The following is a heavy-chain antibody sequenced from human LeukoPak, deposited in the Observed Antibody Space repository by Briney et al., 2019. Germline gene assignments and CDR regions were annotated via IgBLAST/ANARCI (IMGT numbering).Heavy chain of an antibody. V-gene: IGHV4-30-2*01. J-gene: IGHJ4*02. CDR1: GDSISSGAYY. D-gene: IGHD3-10*01. CDR2: FYGSGSA. Sequence: PSETLSLTCTVSGDSISSGAYYWSWIRQPPGKGLEWIGYFYGSGSASYNPSLKSRVTISVDRSNNQFSLKMSSVTAADTAVYYCVRGQLVRGVIITGFDYWGQGTLVTVSS. CDR3: VRGQLVRGVIITGFDY.